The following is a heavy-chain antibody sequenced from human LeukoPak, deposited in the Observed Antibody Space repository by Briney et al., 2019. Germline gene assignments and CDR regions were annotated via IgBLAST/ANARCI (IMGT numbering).Heavy chain of an antibody. Sequence: ASVKVSCKASGYTFTGYYMHWVRQAPGQGLEWMGWINPNSGGTNYAQKFQGRVTMTRDTSISTAYMELGSLSSDDTAVYYCARDYELRQWLAFDYWGQGTLVTVSS. CDR1: GYTFTGYY. CDR3: ARDYELRQWLAFDY. V-gene: IGHV1-2*02. J-gene: IGHJ4*02. CDR2: INPNSGGT. D-gene: IGHD6-19*01.